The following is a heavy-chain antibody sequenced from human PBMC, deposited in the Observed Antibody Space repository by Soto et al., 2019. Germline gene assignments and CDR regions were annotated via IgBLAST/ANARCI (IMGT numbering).Heavy chain of an antibody. V-gene: IGHV4-4*07. Sequence: QVQLQESGPGLVKPSETLSLTCTVSGGSISSHYWSWIRQPAGKGLEWIGRMYTSGITNYNPSLKSRVTMSVDTSKNQGSLKLSPVTAADTAVYYCARSRGAQVTSFDYWGQGTLVTVSS. D-gene: IGHD1-1*01. CDR2: MYTSGIT. CDR3: ARSRGAQVTSFDY. J-gene: IGHJ4*02. CDR1: GGSISSHY.